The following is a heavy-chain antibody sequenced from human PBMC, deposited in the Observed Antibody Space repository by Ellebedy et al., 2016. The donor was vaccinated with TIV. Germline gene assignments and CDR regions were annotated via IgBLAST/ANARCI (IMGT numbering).Heavy chain of an antibody. V-gene: IGHV3-7*01. CDR3: VREIFGAVPYLDS. D-gene: IGHD3-3*01. CDR2: MKHDESEK. J-gene: IGHJ4*02. Sequence: GESLKISXAASGFTFSTYWMSWDRQAPGKGLEWVANMKHDESEKYYADSVKGRFTMSRDNAKSSMFLQMNSLRAEDTAVYYCVREIFGAVPYLDSWGQGTLVTVSS. CDR1: GFTFSTYW.